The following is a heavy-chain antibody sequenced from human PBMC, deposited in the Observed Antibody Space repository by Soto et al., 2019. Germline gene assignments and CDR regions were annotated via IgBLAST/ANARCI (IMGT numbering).Heavy chain of an antibody. V-gene: IGHV3-30*18. CDR3: AKDFSTSHTAFDY. J-gene: IGHJ4*02. D-gene: IGHD2-2*01. CDR2: ISYDGSNK. CDR1: GFTFGNAW. Sequence: GGSLRLSWAASGFTFGNAWMNWVRQAPGKGLEWVAVISYDGSNKYYADSVKGRFTISRDNSKNTLYLQMNSLRAEDTAVYYCAKDFSTSHTAFDYWGQGTLVTVSS.